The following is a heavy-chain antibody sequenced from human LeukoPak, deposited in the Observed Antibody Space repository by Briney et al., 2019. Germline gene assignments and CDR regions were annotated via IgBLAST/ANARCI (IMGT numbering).Heavy chain of an antibody. Sequence: GGSLRLSCAASGFTFSNYAMSWVRQAPGKGLEWVSAISGSGGSTYYADSVKGRFTISRDNSKNTLYLQMNSLRAEDTAVYYCARLLSGGWTGLDPWGQGTLVTVSS. J-gene: IGHJ5*02. CDR3: ARLLSGGWTGLDP. CDR2: ISGSGGST. CDR1: GFTFSNYA. D-gene: IGHD2-15*01. V-gene: IGHV3-23*01.